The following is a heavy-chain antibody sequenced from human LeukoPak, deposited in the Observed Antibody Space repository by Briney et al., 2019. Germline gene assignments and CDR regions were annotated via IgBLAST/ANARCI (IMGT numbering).Heavy chain of an antibody. V-gene: IGHV3-7*01. CDR2: IKQDGSER. D-gene: IGHD6-19*01. CDR3: ARDLSYSSGWYYTSFGY. Sequence: GGSLRLSCAASGFTFSSYGMSWVRPAPGKGLEWVANIKQDGSERYHVDSVKGRFTISRDNAKNSLYLQMNSLRAEDTAVYYCARDLSYSSGWYYTSFGYWGQGTLVTVSS. J-gene: IGHJ4*02. CDR1: GFTFSSYG.